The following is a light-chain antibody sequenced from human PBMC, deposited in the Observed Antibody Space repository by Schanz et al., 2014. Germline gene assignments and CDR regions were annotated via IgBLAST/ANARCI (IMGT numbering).Light chain of an antibody. V-gene: IGKV3-11*01. CDR3: QQYGSSPIT. CDR1: QSVRSY. CDR2: DTF. J-gene: IGKJ5*01. Sequence: EIVLTQSPATLSLSPGERATLSCRASQSVRSYLAWYQHKPGQTPRLLIYDTFNRATGIPARFSGSGSGTDFTLTISSLEPEDFAVYYCQQYGSSPITFGQGTRLEIK.